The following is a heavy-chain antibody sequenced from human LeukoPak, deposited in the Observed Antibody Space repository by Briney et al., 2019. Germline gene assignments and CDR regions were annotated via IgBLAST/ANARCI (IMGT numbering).Heavy chain of an antibody. Sequence: GGSLRLSCAASGFTFSSYAMHWVRQAPGKGLEWVAVISYDGSNKYYADSVKGRFTISRDNSKNTLYLQMNSLRAEDTAVYYCARPLLWFGESSHYFDYWGQGTLVTVSS. CDR2: ISYDGSNK. V-gene: IGHV3-30-3*01. CDR3: ARPLLWFGESSHYFDY. J-gene: IGHJ4*02. CDR1: GFTFSSYA. D-gene: IGHD3-10*01.